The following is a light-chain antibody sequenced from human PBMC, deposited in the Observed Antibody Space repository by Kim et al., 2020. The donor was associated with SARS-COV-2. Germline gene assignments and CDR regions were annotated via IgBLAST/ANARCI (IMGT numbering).Light chain of an antibody. CDR1: QPVGSN. J-gene: IGKJ4*01. CDR2: DAS. Sequence: IVMSQSPVTLSVSPGEGATLSCTASQPVGSNLAWYQQKPGQIPRLLIYDASIRDSGIPARFSGSGSGTDFTLTISSLQSEDFAVYYCQQYNTWRSLTFGGGTKVDIK. CDR3: QQYNTWRSLT. V-gene: IGKV3-15*01.